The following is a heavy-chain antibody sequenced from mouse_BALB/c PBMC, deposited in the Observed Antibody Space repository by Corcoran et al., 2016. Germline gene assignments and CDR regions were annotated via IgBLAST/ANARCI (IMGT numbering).Heavy chain of an antibody. Sequence: QIQLVQTGPELPKPGATVKISCKASGYTFPHFGMQWVKQAPGKGLKWMGWINTYTGESTYADDFKGRFAFSLKTSASTAYLQINNLKNEDTASYFCAREPYAMDYWGQGTSVTVSS. CDR1: GYTFPHFG. V-gene: IGHV9-3-1*01. CDR3: AREPYAMDY. CDR2: INTYTGES. J-gene: IGHJ4*01. D-gene: IGHD6-1*01.